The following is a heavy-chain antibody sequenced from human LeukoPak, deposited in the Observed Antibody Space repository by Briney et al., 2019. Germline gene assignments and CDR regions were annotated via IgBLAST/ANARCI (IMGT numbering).Heavy chain of an antibody. CDR3: ARCSVVAAEGFDAFDI. CDR2: ISSSGSTI. V-gene: IGHV3-48*03. Sequence: GGSLRLSCAASGFTFSSYEMNWVRQAPGKGLEWVSYISSSGSTIYYADSVKGRFTISRDNAKNSLYLQMNSLRAEDTAVYYCARCSVVAAEGFDAFDIWGQGTMVTVPS. CDR1: GFTFSSYE. J-gene: IGHJ3*02. D-gene: IGHD2-15*01.